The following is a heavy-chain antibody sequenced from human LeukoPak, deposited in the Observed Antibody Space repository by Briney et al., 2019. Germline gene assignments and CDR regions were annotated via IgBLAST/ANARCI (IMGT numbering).Heavy chain of an antibody. D-gene: IGHD6-13*01. CDR3: AKSAQSSSWYGDYFDY. V-gene: IGHV3-30*18. Sequence: GGSLRLSCAASGFTFSSYGMHWVRQAPGKGLEWVAVISYDGSNKYYADSVKGRFTISRDNSKNTLYLQMNSLRAEDTAVYYCAKSAQSSSWYGDYFDYWGQGTLVTVS. CDR1: GFTFSSYG. J-gene: IGHJ4*02. CDR2: ISYDGSNK.